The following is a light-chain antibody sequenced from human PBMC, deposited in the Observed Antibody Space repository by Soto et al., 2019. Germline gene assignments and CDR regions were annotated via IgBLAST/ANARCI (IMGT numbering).Light chain of an antibody. V-gene: IGKV1D-8*03. CDR3: KQYYSFPRT. Sequence: VIWLTQSPKLHSAYKRDRSTISCRMSQGISSYLAGDQQKPGKVPELLIYAASTFQSGVPSRFSGSRSETHFTLTIICLQSEDFATYYTKQYYSFPRTFGQGTKVDIK. CDR1: QGISSY. J-gene: IGKJ1*01. CDR2: AAS.